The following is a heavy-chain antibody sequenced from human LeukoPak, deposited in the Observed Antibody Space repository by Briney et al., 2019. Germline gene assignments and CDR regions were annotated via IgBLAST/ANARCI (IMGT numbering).Heavy chain of an antibody. D-gene: IGHD2-2*01. V-gene: IGHV4-39*07. J-gene: IGHJ5*02. CDR3: ARGGGCSSTSCYSNWFDP. CDR2: ISYSGST. Sequence: SETLSLTCTVSGGSISSSNSYWGWIRQPPGKGLEWIGSISYSGSTYYKPSLKSRVTISVDTSKNQFFLRLNSVTAADTAVYYCARGGGCSSTSCYSNWFDPWGQGTLVTVSS. CDR1: GGSISSSNSY.